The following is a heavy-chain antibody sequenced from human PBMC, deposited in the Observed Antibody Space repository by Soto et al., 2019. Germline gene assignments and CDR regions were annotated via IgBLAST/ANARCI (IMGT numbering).Heavy chain of an antibody. CDR2: ISSSSSYI. Sequence: KTGWSLRVSCAASGFTFSSYSMNWVRQAPGKGLEWVSSISSSSSYIYYADSVKGRFTISRDNAKNSLYLQMNSLRAEDTAVYYCARDGTIFGVPNYYYYGMDVWGQGTTVTVSS. CDR1: GFTFSSYS. J-gene: IGHJ6*02. V-gene: IGHV3-21*01. CDR3: ARDGTIFGVPNYYYYGMDV. D-gene: IGHD3-3*01.